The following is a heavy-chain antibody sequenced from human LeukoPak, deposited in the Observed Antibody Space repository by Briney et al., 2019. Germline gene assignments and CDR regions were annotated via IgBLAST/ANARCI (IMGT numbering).Heavy chain of an antibody. J-gene: IGHJ3*02. CDR2: KYYSGST. CDR3: ARHRFAWYDFDI. Sequence: SETLSLTCAVSGFSISSGYYWSWIRQPPGKGLEWIAYKYYSGSTDSNPSLKSRVSISVDTSKNQFSLKLSSVTAADTAIYYCARHRFAWYDFDIWGQGTMVTVSS. CDR1: GFSISSGYY. D-gene: IGHD3-9*01. V-gene: IGHV4-38-2*01.